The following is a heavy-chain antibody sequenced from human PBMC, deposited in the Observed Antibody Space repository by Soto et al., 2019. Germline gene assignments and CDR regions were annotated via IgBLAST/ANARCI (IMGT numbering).Heavy chain of an antibody. J-gene: IGHJ3*02. CDR2: IIPIFGTA. Sequence: GASVKVSGKASGGTFSSYAISWVRQAPGQGLEWMGGIIPIFGTANYAQKFQGRVTITADESTSTAYMELSSLGSEDTAVYYCARAGIQLWLRAFDIWGQGTMVTVSS. D-gene: IGHD5-18*01. V-gene: IGHV1-69*13. CDR1: GGTFSSYA. CDR3: ARAGIQLWLRAFDI.